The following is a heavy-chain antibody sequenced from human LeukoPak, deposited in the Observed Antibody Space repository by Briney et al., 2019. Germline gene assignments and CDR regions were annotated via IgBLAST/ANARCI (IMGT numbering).Heavy chain of an antibody. Sequence: SETLSLTCTVSGYSISSGYYWGWIRQPPGKGLEWIGSIYHSGSTYYNPSLKSRVTISVDTSKNQFSLKLSSVTAADTAVYYCARGEMVTYDILTGSTPPYYYYMDVWGKGTTVTISS. J-gene: IGHJ6*03. CDR1: GYSISSGYY. CDR2: IYHSGST. D-gene: IGHD3-9*01. V-gene: IGHV4-38-2*02. CDR3: ARGEMVTYDILTGSTPPYYYYMDV.